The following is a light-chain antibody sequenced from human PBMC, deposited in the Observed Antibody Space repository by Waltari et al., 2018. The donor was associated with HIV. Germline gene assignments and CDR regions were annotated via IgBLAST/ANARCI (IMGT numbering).Light chain of an antibody. CDR2: DDS. CDR3: QVWDSSSDHVV. CDR1: KIGSKS. V-gene: IGLV3-21*02. Sequence: SYVLTQPLSVSVAPGQTARITCGGNKIGSKSVHWYQQKPGQAPVLVGYDDSDRPSGIPERFSGSNSGNTATLTSSRVEAGDEADYYCQVWDSSSDHVVFGGGTKLTVL. J-gene: IGLJ2*01.